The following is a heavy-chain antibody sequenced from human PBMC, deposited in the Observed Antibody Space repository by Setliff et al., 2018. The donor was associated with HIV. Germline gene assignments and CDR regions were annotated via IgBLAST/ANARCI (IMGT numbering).Heavy chain of an antibody. J-gene: IGHJ4*01. CDR1: GFTFGDYA. CDR2: IRSKAYGGTT. D-gene: IGHD3-3*01. V-gene: IGHV3-49*04. CDR3: ARGVFAFGVVTAFDY. Sequence: HPGGSLRLSCTASGFTFGDYAMSWVRQAPGKGLEWVGFIRSKAYGGTTEYAASVKGRFTISRDDSTSIAYLQMTSLKTEDTAVYYCARGVFAFGVVTAFDYWGQGSLVTVSS.